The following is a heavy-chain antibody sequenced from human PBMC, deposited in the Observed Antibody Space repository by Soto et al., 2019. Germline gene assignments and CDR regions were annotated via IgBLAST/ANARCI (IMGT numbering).Heavy chain of an antibody. CDR1: GASITGTSY. Sequence: PSETLSLTCTVSGASITGTSYWSWIRQPAGKGLEWIGRFSLSGTTNYNPSLRSRVTMSADVSKNQFSLRLTSVTAADTAVYYCARARFQVLYGKPYFDSWGQGTLVTVSS. CDR3: ARARFQVLYGKPYFDS. CDR2: FSLSGTT. D-gene: IGHD2-2*02. J-gene: IGHJ4*02. V-gene: IGHV4-4*07.